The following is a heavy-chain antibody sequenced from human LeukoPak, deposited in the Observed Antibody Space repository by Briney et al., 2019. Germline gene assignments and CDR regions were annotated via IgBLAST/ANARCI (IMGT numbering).Heavy chain of an antibody. CDR2: ISGSGGST. D-gene: IGHD2-2*01. CDR1: GFTFSSYA. CDR3: AKNQNCSSTSCYYSGMDV. V-gene: IGHV3-23*01. Sequence: GGSLRLSCAASGFTFSSYAMSWVRQAPGKGLEWVSAISGSGGSTYYADSVKGRFTISRDNSKNTLYLQMNGLRAEDTAVYYCAKNQNCSSTSCYYSGMDVWGQGTTVTVSS. J-gene: IGHJ6*02.